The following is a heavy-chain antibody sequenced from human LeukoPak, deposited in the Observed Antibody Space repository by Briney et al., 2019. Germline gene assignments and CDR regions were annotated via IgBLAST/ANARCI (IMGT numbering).Heavy chain of an antibody. CDR2: INPSGGST. J-gene: IGHJ5*02. V-gene: IGHV1-46*01. Sequence: ASVKVSCKASGYTFTSYYMHWARQAPGQGLEWMGIINPSGGSTSYAQKFQGRVTMTRDTSTSTVYMELSSLRSEDTAVYYCVRDGLELRPYNWFDPWGQGTLVTVSS. CDR3: VRDGLELRPYNWFDP. CDR1: GYTFTSYY. D-gene: IGHD1-7*01.